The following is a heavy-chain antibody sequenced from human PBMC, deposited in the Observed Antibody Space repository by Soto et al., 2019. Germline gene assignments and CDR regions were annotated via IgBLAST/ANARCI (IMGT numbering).Heavy chain of an antibody. Sequence: GGSLRLSCAASGFTFSSYGMHWVRQAPGKGLEWVAVISYDGSNKYYADSVKGRFTISRDNSKNTLYLQMNSLRAEDTAVYYCAKSQDAATLDYWGQGTLVTVSS. CDR3: AKSQDAATLDY. CDR1: GFTFSSYG. CDR2: ISYDGSNK. J-gene: IGHJ4*02. V-gene: IGHV3-30*18. D-gene: IGHD2-15*01.